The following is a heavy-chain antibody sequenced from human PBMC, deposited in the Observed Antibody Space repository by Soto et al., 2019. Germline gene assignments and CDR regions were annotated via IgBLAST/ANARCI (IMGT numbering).Heavy chain of an antibody. CDR2: IYWTDDK. CDR1: GFSLSSDGVA. D-gene: IGHD4-17*01. J-gene: IGHJ4*02. V-gene: IGHV2-5*01. Sequence: SGPTLVNPTQTLTLTCTFSGFSLSSDGVAVGWFRLPPGKALEWLALIYWTDDKRYSPSPRSSLTITRDTSKNQVVLTMTNMDPVDTATYYCAHISSTVTRGYFDFWGQGTLVTVSS. CDR3: AHISSTVTRGYFDF.